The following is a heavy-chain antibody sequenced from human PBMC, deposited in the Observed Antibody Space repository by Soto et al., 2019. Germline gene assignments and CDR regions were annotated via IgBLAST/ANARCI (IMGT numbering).Heavy chain of an antibody. CDR1: GFTFSDYY. V-gene: IGHV3-11*01. CDR2: ISSSDDTI. J-gene: IGHJ6*02. CDR3: ARDREWYYGMDV. Sequence: KTGGSLRLSCAASGFTFSDYYMSWIRQAPGKGLEWVSYISSSDDTIYYADSVKGRFTISRDNAKNSLSLQMNRLRAEDTAVYYCARDREWYYGMDVWGQGTTVTVSS. D-gene: IGHD3-3*01.